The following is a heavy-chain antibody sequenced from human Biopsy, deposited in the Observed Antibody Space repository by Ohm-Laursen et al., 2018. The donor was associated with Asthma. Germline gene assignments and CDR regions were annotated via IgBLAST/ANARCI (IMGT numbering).Heavy chain of an antibody. V-gene: IGHV1-58*01. CDR1: GVALSGYT. CDR2: SVFASGAT. Sequence: SVKVSCNASGVALSGYTFEWVRQARGLGLEWIAWSVFASGATNYAQNLQDRLTVTRDMSAGSVSMELRGLSSTDTAVYYCAAGRTSLQGESLIWGQGTLVSVSS. D-gene: IGHD2/OR15-2a*01. CDR3: AAGRTSLQGESLI. J-gene: IGHJ4*01.